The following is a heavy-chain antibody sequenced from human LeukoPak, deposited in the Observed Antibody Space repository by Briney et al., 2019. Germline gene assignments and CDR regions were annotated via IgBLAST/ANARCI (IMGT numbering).Heavy chain of an antibody. CDR2: ISWKSGSI. CDR3: ARGGGLDV. CDR1: GFTFDDHA. J-gene: IGHJ6*02. V-gene: IGHV3-9*01. D-gene: IGHD3-16*01. Sequence: GGSLRLSCAASGFTFDDHAMHWVRQAPGKGLEWVSGISWKSGSIGYADSVKGRFTISRDNAKSSLYLQMSNLRAEDTAVYFCARGGGLDVWGQGATVTVSS.